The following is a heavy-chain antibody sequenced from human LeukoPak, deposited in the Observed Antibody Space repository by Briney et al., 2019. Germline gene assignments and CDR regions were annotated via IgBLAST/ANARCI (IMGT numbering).Heavy chain of an antibody. CDR1: GYTFTSYH. CDR2: ISGYNGNT. Sequence: GASVKVSCKASGYTFTSYHITWVRQAPGQGLEWMGWISGYNGNTNYAQKFQGRVIMTTDTSTTTAYMELRSLRSDDTAVYYCARDRGVAPFDYWGQGTLVTVSS. V-gene: IGHV1-18*01. J-gene: IGHJ4*02. D-gene: IGHD3-3*01. CDR3: ARDRGVAPFDY.